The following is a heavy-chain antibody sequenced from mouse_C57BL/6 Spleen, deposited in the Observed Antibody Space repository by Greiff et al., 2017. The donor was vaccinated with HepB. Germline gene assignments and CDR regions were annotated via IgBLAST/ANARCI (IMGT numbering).Heavy chain of an antibody. J-gene: IGHJ2*01. D-gene: IGHD1-1*01. V-gene: IGHV1-76*01. CDR2: IYPGSGNT. CDR3: ARRYYGSSYYFDY. CDR1: GYTFTDYY. Sequence: VQLQESGAELVRPGASVKLSCKASGYTFTDYYINWVKQRPGQGLEWIARIYPGSGNTYYNEKFKGKATLTAEKSSSTAYMQLSSLTSEDSAVYFCARRYYGSSYYFDYWGQGTTLTVSP.